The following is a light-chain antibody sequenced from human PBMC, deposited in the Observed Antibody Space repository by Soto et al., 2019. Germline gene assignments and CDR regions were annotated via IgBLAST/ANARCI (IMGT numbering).Light chain of an antibody. J-gene: IGLJ2*01. V-gene: IGLV2-14*03. CDR1: SSDIGAYNF. Sequence: QSALTQPASVSGSPGQSITISCTGTSSDIGAYNFVSWYQQHPGKAPKLMLYDVNIRPSGVSNRFSGSKSDNTASLTISGLQAEDEADYYCTSWTTSTTMIFGGGTKVTVL. CDR2: DVN. CDR3: TSWTTSTTMI.